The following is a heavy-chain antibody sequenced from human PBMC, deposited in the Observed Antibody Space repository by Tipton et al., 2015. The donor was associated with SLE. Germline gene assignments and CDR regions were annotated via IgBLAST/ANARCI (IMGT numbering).Heavy chain of an antibody. CDR3: ARGQDSSKIQH. V-gene: IGHV4-39*07. J-gene: IGHJ1*01. CDR2: IHPSGST. CDR1: GGSISSSSYY. Sequence: GLVKPSETLSLTCTVSGGSISSSSYYWGWIRQPPGKGLEWIGEIHPSGSTNYNASLESRVTMSVDTSENQFSLKLSSVTAADTAVYYCARGQDSSKIQHWGQGTLVTVSS. D-gene: IGHD6-13*01.